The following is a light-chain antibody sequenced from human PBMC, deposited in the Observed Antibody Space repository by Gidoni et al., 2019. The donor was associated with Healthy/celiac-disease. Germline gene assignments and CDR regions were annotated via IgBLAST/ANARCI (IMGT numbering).Light chain of an antibody. J-gene: IGKJ5*01. Sequence: EIVLTQSPGTLSLSPGERATLSCRASQSVSSSYLAWYQQKPGQAPRLLIYAASSRASGIPDRFSGSGSGTNFTLTISRLEPEDFAVYYCQQYGSSPITFGQGTRLEIK. CDR3: QQYGSSPIT. CDR1: QSVSSSY. V-gene: IGKV3-20*01. CDR2: AAS.